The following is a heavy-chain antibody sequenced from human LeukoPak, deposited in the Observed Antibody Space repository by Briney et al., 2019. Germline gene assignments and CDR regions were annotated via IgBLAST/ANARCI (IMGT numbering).Heavy chain of an antibody. CDR3: AKDWGDGYNTMDYYYYYMDV. Sequence: PGGSLRLSXAASGFTFSSYGMHWVRQAPGKGLEWVAFIRYDGSNKYYADSVKGRFTISRDNSKNTLYLQMNSLRAEDKAVYYCAKDWGDGYNTMDYYYYYMDVWGKGTTVTVSS. J-gene: IGHJ6*03. CDR1: GFTFSSYG. CDR2: IRYDGSNK. D-gene: IGHD5-24*01. V-gene: IGHV3-30*02.